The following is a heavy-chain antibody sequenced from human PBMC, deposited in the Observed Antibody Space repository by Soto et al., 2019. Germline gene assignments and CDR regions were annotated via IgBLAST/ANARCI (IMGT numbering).Heavy chain of an antibody. CDR1: GYTFTSFG. Sequence: VQLVQSGAEVKKPGASVRVSCKASGYTFTSFGLSWVRQAPGQGPEWMGWISPESDKATYAHKCQGRITMTTDTSTTTAYMDLRSLRSDDTDVYYCTSYLSFISPSTVKTVDYWGQGTLVSVSS. D-gene: IGHD4-17*01. CDR2: ISPESDKA. CDR3: TSYLSFISPSTVKTVDY. J-gene: IGHJ4*02. V-gene: IGHV1-18*01.